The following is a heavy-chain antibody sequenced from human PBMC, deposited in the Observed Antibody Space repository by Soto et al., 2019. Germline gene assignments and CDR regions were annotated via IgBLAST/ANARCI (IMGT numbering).Heavy chain of an antibody. CDR1: GGTFSSYA. Sequence: ASVKVSCKASGGTFSSYAISWVRQAPGQGLEWMGGIIPIFGTANYAQKFQGRVTITADESTSTAYMELSSLRSEDTAVYYCAAGIAAAGETYYYGMDVWGQGTTVTVAS. CDR3: AAGIAAAGETYYYGMDV. CDR2: IIPIFGTA. J-gene: IGHJ6*02. V-gene: IGHV1-69*13. D-gene: IGHD6-13*01.